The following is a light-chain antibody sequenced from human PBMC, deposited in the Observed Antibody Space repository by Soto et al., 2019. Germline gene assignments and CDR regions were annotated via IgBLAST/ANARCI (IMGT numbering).Light chain of an antibody. J-gene: IGLJ2*01. CDR2: ANN. CDR1: SSNIGARYD. V-gene: IGLV1-40*01. CDR3: QSYDTSLSGSV. Sequence: QAVVTQPPSVSGAPGQRVTISCTGNSSNIGARYDVHVHWYKQVPGTAPRLLIFANNNRPSGVPDRFSGSKSGTSASLAISGLQAEDEADYYCQSYDTSLSGSVFGGGTKLTVL.